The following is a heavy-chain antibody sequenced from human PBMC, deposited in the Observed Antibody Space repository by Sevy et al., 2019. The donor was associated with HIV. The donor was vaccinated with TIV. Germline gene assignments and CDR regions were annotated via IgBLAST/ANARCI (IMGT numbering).Heavy chain of an antibody. Sequence: SETLSLTCTVSGDSFSSDTYFWNLIRQPAGKGLEGIGRIHASGSTIYNPSLKSRVTMSVDKSKSQFSLRLSSVTAADTAVYFCARERGSNILTLGLDFWGQGSLVTVSS. CDR1: GDSFSSDTYF. D-gene: IGHD3-9*01. CDR2: IHASGST. V-gene: IGHV4-61*02. CDR3: ARERGSNILTLGLDF. J-gene: IGHJ4*02.